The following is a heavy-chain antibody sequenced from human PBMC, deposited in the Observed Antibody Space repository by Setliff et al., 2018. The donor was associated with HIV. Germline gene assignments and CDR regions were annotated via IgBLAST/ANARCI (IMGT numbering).Heavy chain of an antibody. V-gene: IGHV3-49*04. J-gene: IGHJ4*02. CDR3: TRTFFHSSGYYHNLQPFDY. D-gene: IGHD3-22*01. CDR2: IRSKAYGGTT. Sequence: GSLRLSCAASGFTFSNAWMSWVRQAPGKGLGWVGFIRSKAYGGTTEYAASVKGRFTISRDDSKSIAYLQMNSLKTEDTAVYYCTRTFFHSSGYYHNLQPFDYWGQGTLVTVSS. CDR1: GFTFSNAW.